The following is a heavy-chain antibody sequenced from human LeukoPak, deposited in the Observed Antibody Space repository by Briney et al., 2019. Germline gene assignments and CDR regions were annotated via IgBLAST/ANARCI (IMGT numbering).Heavy chain of an antibody. J-gene: IGHJ4*02. CDR2: ISYDGSNK. V-gene: IGHV3-30*18. D-gene: IGHD5-12*01. CDR1: GFTFSSYG. Sequence: GGSLRLSCAASGFTFSSYGMHWVRQAPGKGLEWVAVISYDGSNKYYADSVKGRFTFSRDNSKNTLYLQMNSLRAEDTAVYYCAKVRGYTDYWGQGTLVTVSS. CDR3: AKVRGYTDY.